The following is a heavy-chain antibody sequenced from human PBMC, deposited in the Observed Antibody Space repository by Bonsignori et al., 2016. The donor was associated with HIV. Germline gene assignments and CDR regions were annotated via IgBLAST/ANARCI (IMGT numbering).Heavy chain of an antibody. D-gene: IGHD7-27*01. CDR2: IIPVHGTP. J-gene: IGHJ6*03. CDR1: GGTFSSDA. CDR3: ARGEGLGYYMDV. V-gene: IGHV1-69*14. Sequence: QVQLVESGAEVKKSGSSVKVYCKASGGTFSSDAISWVRQAPGQGLEWMGGIIPVHGTPNYALKFQGRVTITADKSSDTVYLELSSLRSEDTAVYYCARGEGLGYYMDVWGNGTTVTV.